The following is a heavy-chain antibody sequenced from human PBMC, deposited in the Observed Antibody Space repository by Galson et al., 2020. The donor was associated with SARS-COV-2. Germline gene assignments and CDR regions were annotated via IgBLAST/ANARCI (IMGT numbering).Heavy chain of an antibody. CDR2: ISYTGST. CDR3: ARREYYNYYMDV. CDR1: GGSISTSSDY. J-gene: IGHJ6*03. V-gene: IGHV4-39*01. Sequence: SETLSLTCTVSGGSISTSSDYWGWIRQPPGKGLEWIGTISYTGSTYYNPSLKSRVFISVDTSKNQFSLTLSPVTAADTGVYYCARREYYNYYMDVWREGTTVTISS.